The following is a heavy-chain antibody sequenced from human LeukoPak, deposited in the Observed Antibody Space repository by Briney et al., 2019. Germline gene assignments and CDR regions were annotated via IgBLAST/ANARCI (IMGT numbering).Heavy chain of an antibody. CDR1: GGSISSYY. D-gene: IGHD3-10*01. V-gene: IGHV4-59*01. CDR3: AAEDYGSGSYYELDI. Sequence: PSETLSLTCTVSGGSISSYYWSWIRQPPGKGLEWIGYIYYSGSTNYYPSLKSRVTISVDTSKNQFSLKLVSVTAADTAVYYCAAEDYGSGSYYELDIWGQGTMVTVSS. J-gene: IGHJ3*02. CDR2: IYYSGST.